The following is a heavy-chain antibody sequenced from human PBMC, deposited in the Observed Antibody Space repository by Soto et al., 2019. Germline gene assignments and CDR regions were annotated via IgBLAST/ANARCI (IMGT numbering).Heavy chain of an antibody. Sequence: SETLSLTCTVSGGSITKYYYSWIPQPPGKGLEWIGYIFHTGTTSYNPSLKSRVTLSVDTSQSQFSLKLNSVTAADTAIYYCTTEAYDNSGSLAFDIWGPGTLVT. CDR3: TTEAYDNSGSLAFDI. CDR1: GGSITKYY. D-gene: IGHD3-22*01. V-gene: IGHV4-59*08. CDR2: IFHTGTT. J-gene: IGHJ3*02.